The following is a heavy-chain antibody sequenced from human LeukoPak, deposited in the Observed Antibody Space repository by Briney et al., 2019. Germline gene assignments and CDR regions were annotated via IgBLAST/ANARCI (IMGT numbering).Heavy chain of an antibody. Sequence: ASETLSLTCTVSGGSISSYYWSWIRQPPGKGLEWIGYIYYSGSTNYNPSLKSRVTISVDTSKNQFSLKLSSVTAADTAVYYCARVGSGGYFDYWGQGTLVTVSS. CDR1: GGSISSYY. CDR3: ARVGSGGYFDY. J-gene: IGHJ4*02. D-gene: IGHD1-26*01. V-gene: IGHV4-59*01. CDR2: IYYSGST.